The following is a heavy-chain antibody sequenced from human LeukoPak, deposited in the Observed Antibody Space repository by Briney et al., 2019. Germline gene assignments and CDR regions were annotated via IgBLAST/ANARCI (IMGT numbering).Heavy chain of an antibody. CDR1: GYTFTNYD. CDR3: ARDLGTVVAAAVKWFDP. V-gene: IGHV1-8*01. J-gene: IGHJ5*02. CDR2: MNPNSGNT. Sequence: ASVKVSCKASGYTFTNYDINWVRQATGQGLEWMGWMNPNSGNTAYAQKFQGRVTMTRNTSISTAYMELSSLRSEDTAVYYCARDLGTVVAAAVKWFDPWGQGTLVPSPQ. D-gene: IGHD6-13*01.